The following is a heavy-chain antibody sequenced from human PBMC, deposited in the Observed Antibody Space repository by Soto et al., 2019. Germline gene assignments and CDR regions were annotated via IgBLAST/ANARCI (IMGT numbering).Heavy chain of an antibody. CDR2: INHSGST. J-gene: IGHJ5*02. Sequence: SETLSLTCAVYGGSFSGYYWNWIRQPPGKGLEWIGEINHSGSTNYNPSLKSRVTISLDTSKNQFSLKLTSVTAADAALYYCARDFFDSSVYTTNWFDPWGQGTLVTVSS. V-gene: IGHV4-34*01. CDR1: GGSFSGYY. CDR3: ARDFFDSSVYTTNWFDP. D-gene: IGHD3-22*01.